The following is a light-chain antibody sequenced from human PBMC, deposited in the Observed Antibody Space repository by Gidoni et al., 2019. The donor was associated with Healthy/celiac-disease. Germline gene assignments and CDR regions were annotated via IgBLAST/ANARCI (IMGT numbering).Light chain of an antibody. J-gene: IGKJ2*01. CDR3: QQRSNWPPMYT. V-gene: IGKV3-11*01. CDR1: QSVSSY. Sequence: EIVLTQPQATLSLFPGERATLSCRASQSVSSYLAWYQQKPGQAPRLLIYDASNRATGIPARFSGSGSGTDFTLTISSLEPEDFVVYYCQQRSNWPPMYTFGQGTKLEIK. CDR2: DAS.